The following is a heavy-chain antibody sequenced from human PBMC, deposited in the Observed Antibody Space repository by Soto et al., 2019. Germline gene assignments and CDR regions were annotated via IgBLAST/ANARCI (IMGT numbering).Heavy chain of an antibody. D-gene: IGHD1-1*01. Sequence: GESLKISCKDSGYIFTTNWIAWVRQMPGKGLEWMGVIYSGDSDTRYSPSFQGQVTISVDKSINTAYLQWSSLKASDTAMYYCARHYNGFDYWGQGTLVTVSS. CDR1: GYIFTTNW. CDR2: IYSGDSDT. CDR3: ARHYNGFDY. J-gene: IGHJ4*02. V-gene: IGHV5-51*01.